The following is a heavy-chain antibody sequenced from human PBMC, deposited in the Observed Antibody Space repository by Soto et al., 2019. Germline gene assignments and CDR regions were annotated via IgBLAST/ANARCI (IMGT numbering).Heavy chain of an antibody. CDR1: GFTFSDYY. Sequence: GGSLRLSCAASGFTFSDYYMSWIRQAPGKGLECVAYISVSSTYANYVDSVEGRFTISRDNAKNSLFLQMNSLTSEDTAVYYCARDQSWHDLVWWFDPWGQGTLVTVSS. D-gene: IGHD1-1*01. CDR3: ARDQSWHDLVWWFDP. J-gene: IGHJ5*02. CDR2: ISVSSTYA. V-gene: IGHV3-11*05.